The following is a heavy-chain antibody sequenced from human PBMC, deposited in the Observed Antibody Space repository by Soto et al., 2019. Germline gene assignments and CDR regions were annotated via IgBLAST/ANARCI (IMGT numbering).Heavy chain of an antibody. J-gene: IGHJ3*01. Sequence: EVQLLESGGGLVQPGGSLRLLCTGSGFIFSTFAMSWVRQAPGKGLEWLSAISASGGNTYYPDSVKGRFTISRDISENTLYLQMSSLGGEDTAVYHCAKEPTSTVEGAFDLWGRGTMVTVSS. CDR3: AKEPTSTVEGAFDL. V-gene: IGHV3-23*01. D-gene: IGHD4-17*01. CDR1: GFIFSTFA. CDR2: ISASGGNT.